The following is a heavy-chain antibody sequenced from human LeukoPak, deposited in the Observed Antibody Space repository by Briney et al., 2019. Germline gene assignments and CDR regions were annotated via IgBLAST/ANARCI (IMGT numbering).Heavy chain of an antibody. J-gene: IGHJ4*02. D-gene: IGHD4-23*01. CDR1: GLSINQHY. CDR3: TRESVAVGTRYFDY. V-gene: IGHV4-4*07. CDR2: LHTNEET. Sequence: ETLSLTCPVPGLSINQHYWTWILPSTGKGLEWIGRLHTNEETIYNPSFKSRVTMSRDTSTNQFSLKLTSVTAADTAVYYCTRESVAVGTRYFDYWGQGILVTVSS.